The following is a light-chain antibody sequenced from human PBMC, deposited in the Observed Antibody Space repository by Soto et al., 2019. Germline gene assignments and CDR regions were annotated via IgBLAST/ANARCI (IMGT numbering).Light chain of an antibody. CDR3: PQYNHWPLT. V-gene: IGKV3-15*01. Sequence: EMVLTQSPVTLSFSPGERATLSCRASQSVSSNLAWYQHRPGQAPRLLIFGASTRATGVPARFSGGGSGTEFTLTISSLQSEDFALYYRPQYNHWPLTFGGGTQVEIX. CDR1: QSVSSN. J-gene: IGKJ4*01. CDR2: GAS.